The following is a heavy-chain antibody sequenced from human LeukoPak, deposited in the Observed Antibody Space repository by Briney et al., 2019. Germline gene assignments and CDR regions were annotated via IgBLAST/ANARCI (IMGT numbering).Heavy chain of an antibody. CDR2: ISYSGNSV. V-gene: IGHV3-48*04. CDR3: AGDNIENGDLDYLDS. Sequence: PGGSLRLSCAASGFTFSTYSMNWVRQAPGKGLEWVSFISYSGNSVYYADSVKGRFTISRDNAKDLLYLQMSSLRAEDTAVYYCAGDNIENGDLDYLDSWGQGTLVTVSS. CDR1: GFTFSTYS. D-gene: IGHD4-17*01. J-gene: IGHJ4*02.